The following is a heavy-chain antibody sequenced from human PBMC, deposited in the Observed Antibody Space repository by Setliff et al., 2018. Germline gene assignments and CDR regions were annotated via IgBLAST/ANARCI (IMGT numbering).Heavy chain of an antibody. CDR2: MNPNSGNT. V-gene: IGHV1-8*02. CDR3: ARGPPPPSVHYYMDA. J-gene: IGHJ6*03. D-gene: IGHD1-26*01. CDR1: GYTFTGYY. Sequence: ASVKVSCKASGYTFTGYYMHWIRQAPGQGLEWMGWMNPNSGNTGYAQKFQGRVTMTRNTSISTAYMELSSLRSEDTAVYYCARGPPPPSVHYYMDAWGKGTTVTVSS.